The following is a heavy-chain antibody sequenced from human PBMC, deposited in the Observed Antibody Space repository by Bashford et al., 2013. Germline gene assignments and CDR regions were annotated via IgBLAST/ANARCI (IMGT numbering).Heavy chain of an antibody. Sequence: SVKVSCKASGGTFSSYAISWVRQAPGQGLEWMGGIIPIFGTANYAQKFQGRVTITADESTSTAYMELRSLRSDDTAVYYCARVGFIAAAVDDAFDIVGPRGQWSPSPQ. V-gene: IGHV1-69*13. CDR3: ARVGFIAAAVDDAFDI. D-gene: IGHD6-13*01. CDR2: IIPIFGTA. J-gene: IGHJ3*02. CDR1: GGTFSSYA.